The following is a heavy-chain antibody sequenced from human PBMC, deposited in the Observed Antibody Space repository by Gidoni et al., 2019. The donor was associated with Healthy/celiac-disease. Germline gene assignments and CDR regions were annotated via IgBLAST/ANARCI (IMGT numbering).Heavy chain of an antibody. V-gene: IGHV4-59*01. CDR2: IYYSGST. CDR3: ARDEGRGYSYGYSTWYFDL. Sequence: QVQLQESGSGLVKPSETLSLTCTVSGGSISSYYWSWIRQPPGKGLEWIWYIYYSGSTNYNPALKSRVTISGDTSKNQFSLKLSSVTAADTAVYYCARDEGRGYSYGYSTWYFDLWGRGTLVTVSA. J-gene: IGHJ2*01. D-gene: IGHD5-18*01. CDR1: GGSISSYY.